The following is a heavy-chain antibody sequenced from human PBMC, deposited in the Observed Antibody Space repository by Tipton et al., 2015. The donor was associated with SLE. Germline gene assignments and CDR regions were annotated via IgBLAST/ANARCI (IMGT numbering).Heavy chain of an antibody. D-gene: IGHD3-22*01. J-gene: IGHJ4*02. Sequence: TLSLTCDVSGFSISSGYYWGWIRQPPGKGLEWIGSIHHTGNAYYNPSLKSRVTMSIDTSTNDFFLRLTSVTAADTAVYYCARHDYDSNGYYQHCFDHWGQGTLVTVSS. CDR3: ARHDYDSNGYYQHCFDH. CDR1: GFSISSGYY. CDR2: IHHTGNA. V-gene: IGHV4-38-2*01.